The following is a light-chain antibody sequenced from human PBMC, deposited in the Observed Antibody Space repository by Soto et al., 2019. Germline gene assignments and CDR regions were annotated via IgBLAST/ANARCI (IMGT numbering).Light chain of an antibody. V-gene: IGLV1-44*01. J-gene: IGLJ2*01. CDR1: SSNIGSDS. Sequence: QSVLTQPPSASGTPGQRVTISCSGSSSNIGSDSVSWLQQLPGTAPKLLIYSNHQRPSGVPDRFSGSKSDTSASLSITGLQPEDEADYYCAVWDDSLNGVVIGGGTKLTVL. CDR3: AVWDDSLNGVV. CDR2: SNH.